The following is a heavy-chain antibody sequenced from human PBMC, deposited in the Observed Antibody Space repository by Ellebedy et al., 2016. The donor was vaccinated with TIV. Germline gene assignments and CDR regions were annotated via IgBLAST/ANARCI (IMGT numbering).Heavy chain of an antibody. CDR3: ARAIVSSLPAAIRY. CDR2: INPSGGST. D-gene: IGHD2-2*01. V-gene: IGHV1-46*01. J-gene: IGHJ4*02. CDR1: GYTFTTYY. Sequence: AASVRVSCKASGYTFTTYYIHWVRQAPGQGLEWRGVINPSGGSTGYAQKFQGRVTVTRDTSTSIVYMELNRLKSDDTAVYYCARAIVSSLPAAIRYWGQGTLVTVSS.